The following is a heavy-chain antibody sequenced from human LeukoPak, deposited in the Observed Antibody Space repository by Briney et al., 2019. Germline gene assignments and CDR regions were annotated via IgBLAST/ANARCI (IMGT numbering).Heavy chain of an antibody. V-gene: IGHV4-59*01. CDR2: IYYSGST. J-gene: IGHJ6*03. CDR3: ARVYYYYYYYMDV. CDR1: GGSISSYY. Sequence: SETLSLTCTVSGGSISSYYWSWIRQPPGKGLEWIGYIYYSGSTNYNPSLKSRVTISVDTSKNQFSLKLSSVTAADTAVYYCARVYYYYYYYMDVWGKGTTVTVSS.